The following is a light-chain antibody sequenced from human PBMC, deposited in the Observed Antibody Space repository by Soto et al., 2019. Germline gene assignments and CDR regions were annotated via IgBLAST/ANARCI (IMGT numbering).Light chain of an antibody. CDR2: EVS. Sequence: QSVLTQPASVSGSPGQSITISCTGTSSDVGGYNYVSWYQQHPGKAPTFMIYEVSNRPSGVSNRFSGSKSGNTASLTISGLQAEDEADYYCSSYTSSNTYVFGTGTKVTVL. J-gene: IGLJ1*01. CDR1: SSDVGGYNY. V-gene: IGLV2-14*01. CDR3: SSYTSSNTYV.